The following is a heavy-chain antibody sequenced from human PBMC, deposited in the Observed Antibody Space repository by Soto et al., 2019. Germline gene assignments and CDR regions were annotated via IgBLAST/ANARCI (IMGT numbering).Heavy chain of an antibody. J-gene: IGHJ4*02. CDR2: ISGSGSST. D-gene: IGHD7-27*01. Sequence: GGSLRLSCAASGFTFSSYAMSWVRQAPGKGLVWVSRISGSGSSTYYADSVKGRFTISRDNAQNTLYLQMNSLRAEDTALYYCARVGTGAYYFDYWGLGTLVTVSS. V-gene: IGHV3-23*01. CDR3: ARVGTGAYYFDY. CDR1: GFTFSSYA.